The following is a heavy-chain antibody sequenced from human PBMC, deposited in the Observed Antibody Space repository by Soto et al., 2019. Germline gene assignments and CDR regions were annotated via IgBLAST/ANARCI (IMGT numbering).Heavy chain of an antibody. J-gene: IGHJ4*02. Sequence: GGSLRLSCAASGFTFSNAWMSWVRQAPGKGLEWVGRIKSKTDGGTTDYAAPVKGRFTISRDDSKNTLYLQMNSLKTEDTAVYYCTTAGCSSTSCYVDSFNFDYWGQGTLVTVSS. D-gene: IGHD2-2*01. CDR2: IKSKTDGGTT. V-gene: IGHV3-15*01. CDR3: TTAGCSSTSCYVDSFNFDY. CDR1: GFTFSNAW.